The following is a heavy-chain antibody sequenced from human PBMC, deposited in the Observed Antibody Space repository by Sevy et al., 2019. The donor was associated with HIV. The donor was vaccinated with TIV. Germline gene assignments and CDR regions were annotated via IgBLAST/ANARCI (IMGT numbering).Heavy chain of an antibody. V-gene: IGHV4-59*08. J-gene: IGHJ3*02. Sequence: SETLSLTCTVSGGSINSDHWNWIRQPPGKGLEWIGYVYYTVGTNYNPSPKNRVTISVDRTKNQFSLKLTSVTAADTAVYYGARRNDFDIWGQGTMVTVSS. CDR2: VYYTVGT. CDR3: ARRNDFDI. CDR1: GGSINSDH.